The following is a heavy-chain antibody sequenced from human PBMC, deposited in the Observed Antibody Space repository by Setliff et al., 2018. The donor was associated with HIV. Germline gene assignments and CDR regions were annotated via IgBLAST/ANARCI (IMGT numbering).Heavy chain of an antibody. CDR3: ARPRLRGSGAFDI. CDR2: IYYSGTT. Sequence: PSETLSLTCAVYGGSFSGYYWGWIRQPPGKGLEWIGSIYYSGTTYYNPPLKSRVAISVDTSKNQFSLKLSSVTAADTAVYYCARPRLRGSGAFDIWGQGTMVTVSS. V-gene: IGHV4-39*01. J-gene: IGHJ3*02. CDR1: GGSFSGYY. D-gene: IGHD2-21*01.